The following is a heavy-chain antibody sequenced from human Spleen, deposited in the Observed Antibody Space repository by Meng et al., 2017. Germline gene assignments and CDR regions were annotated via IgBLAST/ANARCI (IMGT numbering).Heavy chain of an antibody. V-gene: IGHV3-23*01. CDR1: GFSFTNYA. D-gene: IGHD4-11*01. CDR2: TIENGHDT. J-gene: IGHJ4*02. Sequence: ESGGGLVQTGGSLTLSCAASGFSFTNYAMSWFRQAPGKGLEWVAGTIENGHDTYHAESVRGRFTISRDNSYNTLYLQMTSLRVEDTAVYYCVPRTTYFDSWGLGTLVTVSS. CDR3: VPRTTYFDS.